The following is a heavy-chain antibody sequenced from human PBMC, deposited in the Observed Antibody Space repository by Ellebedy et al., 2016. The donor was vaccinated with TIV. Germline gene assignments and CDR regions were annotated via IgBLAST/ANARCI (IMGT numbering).Heavy chain of an antibody. J-gene: IGHJ6*02. Sequence: AASVKVSCKASSYTFSNFGVSWVRQAPGQGLEWMGWISAYNGDTNYAQKFQGRVIMTTDTSTSTAYMELSSLRSDDTAVYYCARAWDTGMAPNYYYGMDVWGQGTTVTVSS. CDR2: ISAYNGDT. D-gene: IGHD5-18*01. V-gene: IGHV1-18*01. CDR3: ARAWDTGMAPNYYYGMDV. CDR1: SYTFSNFG.